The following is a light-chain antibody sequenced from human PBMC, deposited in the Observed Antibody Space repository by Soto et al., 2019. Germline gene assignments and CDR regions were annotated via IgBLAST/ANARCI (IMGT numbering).Light chain of an antibody. CDR2: DAS. CDR3: QQRGNWPAT. Sequence: ETLLPQSPAPLSLSPGERATLSCRASQSVNNFLAWYQQKPGQDPRLLIYDASYRATGIPARFSGSGSWTDFSLTISSLEPEASAVYDCQQRGNWPATFGPGTKVYV. V-gene: IGKV3-11*01. CDR1: QSVNNF. J-gene: IGKJ3*01.